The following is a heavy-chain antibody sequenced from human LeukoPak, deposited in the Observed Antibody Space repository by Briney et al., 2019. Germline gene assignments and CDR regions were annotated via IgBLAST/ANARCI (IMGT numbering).Heavy chain of an antibody. J-gene: IGHJ6*02. CDR3: ARDLGGSYYYGMDV. CDR1: GFTFSSYS. V-gene: IGHV3-21*01. CDR2: ISSRSSYI. Sequence: KPGGSLRLSCAASGFTFSSYSMNWVRQAPGKGLEWVSSISSRSSYIYYADSVKGRFTISRDNAKNSLFLQMNSLRDEDTAVYYCARDLGGSYYYGMDVWGQGTTVTVSS. D-gene: IGHD2-15*01.